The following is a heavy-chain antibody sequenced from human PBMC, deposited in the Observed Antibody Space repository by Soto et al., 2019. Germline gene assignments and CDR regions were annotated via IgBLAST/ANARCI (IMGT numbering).Heavy chain of an antibody. CDR3: ARDPPGYDYIWGSYRYPPFDY. D-gene: IGHD3-16*02. Sequence: ASVKASCKASGYTFTSYGICWVRQDPGQGLEWMGWISAYNGNTNYAQKLQGRVTMTTDTSTSTAYMELRSLRSDDTAVYYCARDPPGYDYIWGSYRYPPFDYWGQGTLVTVSS. V-gene: IGHV1-18*01. CDR1: GYTFTSYG. J-gene: IGHJ4*02. CDR2: ISAYNGNT.